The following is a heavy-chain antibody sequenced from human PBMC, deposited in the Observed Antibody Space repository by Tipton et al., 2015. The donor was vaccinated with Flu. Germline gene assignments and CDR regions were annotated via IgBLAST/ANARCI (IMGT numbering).Heavy chain of an antibody. CDR1: GFIFSDYY. Sequence: SLRLSCAASGFIFSDYYINWIRQAPGKGPEWVSHISSSGTSIYYADSVKGRFTISRDNARKSVDLHMDNLRAEDTAVYYCAREWVSGKYGMDVWGPGTPVTVSS. CDR2: ISSSGTSI. J-gene: IGHJ6*02. V-gene: IGHV3-11*01. D-gene: IGHD1-26*01. CDR3: AREWVSGKYGMDV.